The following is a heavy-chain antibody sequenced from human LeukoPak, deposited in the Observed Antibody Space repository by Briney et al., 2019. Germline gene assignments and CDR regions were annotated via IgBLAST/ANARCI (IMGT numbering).Heavy chain of an antibody. CDR2: ISAYNGNT. D-gene: IGHD6-19*01. CDR1: GYTFTSYG. CDR3: ARVGGWMFPTDY. J-gene: IGHJ4*02. Sequence: ASVKVSCKASGYTFTSYGISWVRQAPGQGLELMGWISAYNGNTNYSQKLQGKVTMTTDTSTSTAYVELRSLRSEDTAVYYCARVGGWMFPTDYWGQGTLVTVSS. V-gene: IGHV1-18*04.